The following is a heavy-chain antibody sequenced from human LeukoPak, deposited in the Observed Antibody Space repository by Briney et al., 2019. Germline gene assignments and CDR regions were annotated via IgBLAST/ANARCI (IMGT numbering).Heavy chain of an antibody. Sequence: ASVKVSCKASGGTFSSYAISWVRQAPGQGLEWMGGIIPIFGTANYAQKFQGRVTITADESTSTAYMELSSLRSEDTAVYYCARVGMATTFEGFDYWGQGTLVTVSS. V-gene: IGHV1-69*13. CDR1: GGTFSSYA. CDR3: ARVGMATTFEGFDY. CDR2: IIPIFGTA. D-gene: IGHD5-24*01. J-gene: IGHJ4*02.